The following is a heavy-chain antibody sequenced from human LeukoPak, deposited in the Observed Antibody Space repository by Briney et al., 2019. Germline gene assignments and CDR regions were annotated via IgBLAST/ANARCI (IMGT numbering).Heavy chain of an antibody. Sequence: PSETLSLTCTVSGGSIGGYYWNWIRQSPEKGLECIGYIYYTGNTNYNPSLKSRVTISVDTSKNQFSLKLSSVTAADTAVYYCARDRVPREHYRSSLADAFDIWGQGTMVTVSS. J-gene: IGHJ3*02. CDR3: ARDRVPREHYRSSLADAFDI. CDR1: GGSIGGYY. V-gene: IGHV4-59*01. D-gene: IGHD2-2*01. CDR2: IYYTGNT.